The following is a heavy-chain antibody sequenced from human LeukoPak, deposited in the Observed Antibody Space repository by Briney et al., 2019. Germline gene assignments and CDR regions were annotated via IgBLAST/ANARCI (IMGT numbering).Heavy chain of an antibody. CDR2: INPNSGGT. Sequence: ASVKVSCKASGYTFTNYYMHWVRQAPGQGLEWMGWINPNSGGTNYAQTFQGRVTMTRDTSISTAYMELSRLRSDDTAVYYCAVRNRSSWSPFDFWGQGTLVTVSS. CDR1: GYTFTNYY. J-gene: IGHJ4*02. CDR3: AVRNRSSWSPFDF. V-gene: IGHV1-2*02. D-gene: IGHD6-13*01.